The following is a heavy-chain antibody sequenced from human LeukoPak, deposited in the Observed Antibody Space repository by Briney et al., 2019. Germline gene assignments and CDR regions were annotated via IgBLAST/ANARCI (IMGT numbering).Heavy chain of an antibody. CDR1: GFTFSSYS. J-gene: IGHJ4*02. CDR3: AKDWSRYSSGWFDY. Sequence: GGSLRLSCAASGFTFSSYSMNWVRQAPGKGLEWVSSISSSSSYIYYADSVKGRFTISRDNSKNTLYLQMNSLRAEDTAVYYCAKDWSRYSSGWFDYWGQGTLVTVSS. V-gene: IGHV3-21*01. CDR2: ISSSSSYI. D-gene: IGHD6-19*01.